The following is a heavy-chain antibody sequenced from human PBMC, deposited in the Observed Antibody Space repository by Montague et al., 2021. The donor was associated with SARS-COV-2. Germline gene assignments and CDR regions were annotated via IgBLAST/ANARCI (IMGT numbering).Heavy chain of an antibody. CDR1: GGSFSNYY. D-gene: IGHD4-11*01. V-gene: IGHV4-34*01. Sequence: SETLSLTCAVYGGSFSNYYWTWIRQPPGKGLEWIGNIYYSGNTFYNPSLKSRVTISIDTSKNMFSLKLNSVTAADTSVYYCARLRIVLFVDSTGGWIDPWGHGTLVTVSS. J-gene: IGHJ5*02. CDR3: ARLRIVLFVDSTGGWIDP. CDR2: IYYSGNT.